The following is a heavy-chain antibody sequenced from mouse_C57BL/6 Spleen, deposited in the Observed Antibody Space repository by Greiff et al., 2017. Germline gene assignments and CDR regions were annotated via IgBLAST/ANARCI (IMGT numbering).Heavy chain of an antibody. D-gene: IGHD1-1*01. V-gene: IGHV5-4*01. CDR1: GFTFSSYA. Sequence: EVQGVESGGGLVKPGGSLKLSCAASGFTFSSYAMSWVRQTPEKRLEWVATISDGGSYTYYPDNVKGRFTISRGNAKNNLYLQMSHLKSEDTAMYYCARDGVGFYRGAMDYWGQGTSVTVSS. J-gene: IGHJ4*01. CDR3: ARDGVGFYRGAMDY. CDR2: ISDGGSYT.